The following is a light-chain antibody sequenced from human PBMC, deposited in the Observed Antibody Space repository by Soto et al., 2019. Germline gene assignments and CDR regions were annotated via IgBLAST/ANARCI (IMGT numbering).Light chain of an antibody. CDR3: AFFTTSSTRV. V-gene: IGLV2-14*01. CDR2: EVN. J-gene: IGLJ1*01. Sequence: QSALTQPASVSGSPGQSITVSCTGTTSDIGTYNYVSWYQQHPGKAPKLIIYEVNNRPSGVSNRFSGSKSANTASLTISGLQAEDEADYYCAFFTTSSTRVFGTGTKLTVL. CDR1: TSDIGTYNY.